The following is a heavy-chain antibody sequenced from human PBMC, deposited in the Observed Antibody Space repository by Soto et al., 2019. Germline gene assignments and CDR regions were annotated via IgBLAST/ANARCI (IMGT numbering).Heavy chain of an antibody. Sequence: QLKFRGSAPERVRLSGTFPLPCTSSGGPFVGYSGNWFRHPPGRALGWIGYIYYSGSTSYNPSLKSRVTISVDTSKNQFSLNLSSVTTADTAVHYCARDQDGGNPFFDYWGQGTLVTVSS. CDR2: IYYSGST. CDR1: GGPFVGYS. J-gene: IGHJ4*02. V-gene: IGHV4-59*13. CDR3: ARDQDGGNPFFDY. D-gene: IGHD2-15*01.